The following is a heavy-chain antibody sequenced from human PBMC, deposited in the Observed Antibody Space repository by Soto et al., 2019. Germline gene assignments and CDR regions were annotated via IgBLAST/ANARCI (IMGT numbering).Heavy chain of an antibody. V-gene: IGHV4-30-4*01. J-gene: IGHJ5*02. CDR2: IYYSGST. D-gene: IGHD5-18*01. CDR3: ARLDTAMVPTWFDP. CDR1: GGSISSGDYY. Sequence: QVQLQESGPGLVKPSQTLSLTCTVSGGSISSGDYYWSWIRQPPGKGLEWIGYIYYSGSTYYNPSLKSRVTISVDTSKNQFSQKLSSVTSADTAAYYCARLDTAMVPTWFDPWRQGTLVTVSS.